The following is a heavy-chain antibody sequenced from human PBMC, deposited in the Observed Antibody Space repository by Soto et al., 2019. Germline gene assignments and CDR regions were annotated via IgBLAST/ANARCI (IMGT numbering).Heavy chain of an antibody. CDR3: ARAEFRYYDSSGSPFDP. Sequence: SETLSLTCTVSGGSISSYYWSWIRQPPGKGLEWIGYIYYSGSTNYNPSLKSRVTISVDTSKNQFSLKLSSVTAADTAVYYCARAEFRYYDSSGSPFDPWGQGTLVTVS. D-gene: IGHD3-22*01. V-gene: IGHV4-59*01. CDR1: GGSISSYY. J-gene: IGHJ5*02. CDR2: IYYSGST.